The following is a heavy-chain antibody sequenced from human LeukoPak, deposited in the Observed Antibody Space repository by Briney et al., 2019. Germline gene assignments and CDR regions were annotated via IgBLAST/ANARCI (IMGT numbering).Heavy chain of an antibody. CDR3: AKALYYYGSGSYSYYFDY. D-gene: IGHD3-10*01. CDR2: TSGSGGST. CDR1: GFTFSSYA. Sequence: GGSLRLSCAASGFTFSSYAMSWVRQAPGKGLEWVSATSGSGGSTYYADSVKGRFTISRDNSKNTLYLQMNSLRAEDTAVYYCAKALYYYGSGSYSYYFDYWGQGTLVTVSS. J-gene: IGHJ4*02. V-gene: IGHV3-23*01.